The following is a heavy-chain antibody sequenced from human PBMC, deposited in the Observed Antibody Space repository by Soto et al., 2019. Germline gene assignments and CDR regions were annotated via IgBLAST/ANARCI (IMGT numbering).Heavy chain of an antibody. CDR3: ARGWGKYFGVNDF. V-gene: IGHV1-18*01. D-gene: IGHD2-8*01. J-gene: IGHJ4*02. CDR1: GFTFNTFG. CDR2: VSXYRDKX. Sequence: XSVKVSCKASGFTFNTFGITWVRQAPGQEFEGMGCVSXYRDKXDYSRKIQDRXXLTADPSXXSSSTEFRSLTSDQTAVYYCARGWGKYFGVNDFWGQGTLVTASS.